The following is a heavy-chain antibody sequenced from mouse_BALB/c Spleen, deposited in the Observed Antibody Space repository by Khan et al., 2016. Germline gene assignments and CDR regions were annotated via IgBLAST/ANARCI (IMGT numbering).Heavy chain of an antibody. CDR3: ARDGNYWFAY. Sequence: EVQLQEAGPGLVKPSQSVSLTCSVTGYSFTSGYFWNWSRKFPGNKLEWMGYISYDGSNNYNQPLKNRTPFTRDTSKSQFFLKLNSVTTEDTATYCCARDGNYWFAYWGQGTLVTVSA. D-gene: IGHD2-1*01. J-gene: IGHJ3*01. V-gene: IGHV3-6*02. CDR2: ISYDGSN. CDR1: GYSFTSGYF.